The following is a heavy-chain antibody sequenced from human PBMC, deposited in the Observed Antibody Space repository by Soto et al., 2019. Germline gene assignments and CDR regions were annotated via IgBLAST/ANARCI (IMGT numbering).Heavy chain of an antibody. CDR3: AKVLMRYDFWSGYERLEYYFDY. Sequence: GGSLRLSCAASGFTFSSYAMSWVRQAPGKGLEWVSAISGSGGSTYYADSVKGRFTISRDNSKNTLYLQMNSLRAEETAVYYCAKVLMRYDFWSGYERLEYYFDYWGQGTLVTVSS. J-gene: IGHJ4*02. CDR1: GFTFSSYA. CDR2: ISGSGGST. V-gene: IGHV3-23*01. D-gene: IGHD3-3*01.